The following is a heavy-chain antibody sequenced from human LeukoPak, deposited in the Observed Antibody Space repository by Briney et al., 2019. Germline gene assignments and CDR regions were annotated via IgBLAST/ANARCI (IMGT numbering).Heavy chain of an antibody. J-gene: IGHJ3*02. V-gene: IGHV1-2*06. CDR1: GYTFTGYY. Sequence: GASVKVSCKASGYTFTGYYMHWVRQAPGQGLEWMGRINPNIGGTNYAQNFHGRVTMTRDTSISTIYMELSRLRSDDTAVYYCARVGAGLNDAFDIWGQGTMVTVSS. CDR2: INPNIGGT. D-gene: IGHD1-26*01. CDR3: ARVGAGLNDAFDI.